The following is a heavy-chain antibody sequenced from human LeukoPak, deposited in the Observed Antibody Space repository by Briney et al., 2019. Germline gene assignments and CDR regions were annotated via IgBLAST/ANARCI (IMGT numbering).Heavy chain of an antibody. CDR3: ARDPVSLRFLEWPPNRGFDP. J-gene: IGHJ5*02. D-gene: IGHD3-3*01. CDR1: GFTFSDYY. Sequence: GGSLRLSCAASGFTFSDYYMSWIRQAPGKGLEWVSYTSSSGSTIYYADSVKGRFTISRDNAKNSLYLQMNSLRAEDTAVYYCARDPVSLRFLEWPPNRGFDPWGQGTLVTVSS. CDR2: TSSSGSTI. V-gene: IGHV3-11*01.